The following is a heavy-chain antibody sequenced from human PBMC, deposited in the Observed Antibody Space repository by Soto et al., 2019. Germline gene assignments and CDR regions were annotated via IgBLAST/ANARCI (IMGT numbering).Heavy chain of an antibody. CDR3: ARHRVDGTMVRGVIDYMDV. D-gene: IGHD3-10*01. J-gene: IGHJ6*03. V-gene: IGHV4-59*08. Sequence: ASETLSLTCTVSGGSISSYYWSWIRQPPGKGLEWIGYIYYSGSTNYNPSLKSRVTISVDTSKNQFSLKLSSVTAADTAVYYCARHRVDGTMVRGVIDYMDVWGKGTTVTVSS. CDR2: IYYSGST. CDR1: GGSISSYY.